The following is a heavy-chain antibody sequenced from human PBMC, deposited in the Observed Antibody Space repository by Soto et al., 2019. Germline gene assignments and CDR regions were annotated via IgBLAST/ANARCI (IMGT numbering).Heavy chain of an antibody. D-gene: IGHD4-4*01. CDR2: FYDLDGT. J-gene: IGHJ3*01. Sequence: DVQLVESGGGLIQPGGSLRLSCAVSGLTVSGKKYVAWVRQAPGKGLEWVSGFYDLDGTYYADSLKGGFTTSGDSSRTDVYLQMNDLRPEDTAVYYCATWHLQEHAYDVWGQGTTVTVSS. V-gene: IGHV3-53*01. CDR1: GLTVSGKKY. CDR3: ATWHLQEHAYDV.